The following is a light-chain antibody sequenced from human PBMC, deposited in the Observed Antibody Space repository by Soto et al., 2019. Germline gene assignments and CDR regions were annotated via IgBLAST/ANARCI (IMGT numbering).Light chain of an antibody. Sequence: QSVLTQPPSASGTPGQRVTISASGSSSNIGSNTVSWYQQLPGTAPKLLIYDNDERPSGVPDRFSGSKSATSASLAISGLQSEDEGDYYCATWDDSRNGYVFGPGTQLTVL. CDR2: DND. J-gene: IGLJ1*01. V-gene: IGLV1-44*01. CDR3: ATWDDSRNGYV. CDR1: SSNIGSNT.